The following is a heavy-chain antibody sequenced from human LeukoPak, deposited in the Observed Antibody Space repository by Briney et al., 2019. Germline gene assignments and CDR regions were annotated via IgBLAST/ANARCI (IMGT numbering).Heavy chain of an antibody. CDR2: INPSGSST. V-gene: IGHV1-46*01. CDR3: ARAPQQWLVSNWFDP. Sequence: ASVKVSCTASGYTFTSYYMNWVRQAPGRGLEWMGIINPSGSSTSYAQKFQGRVTMTRDTSTSTVYMELSSLTSEDTAVYYCARAPQQWLVSNWFDPWGQGTLVTVSS. D-gene: IGHD6-19*01. J-gene: IGHJ5*02. CDR1: GYTFTSYY.